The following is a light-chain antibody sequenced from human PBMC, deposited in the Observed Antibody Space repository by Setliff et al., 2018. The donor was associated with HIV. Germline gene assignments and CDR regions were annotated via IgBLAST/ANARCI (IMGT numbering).Light chain of an antibody. V-gene: IGLV1-44*01. Sequence: QSALTQPPSASGTPGQRVTISCSGSSSNIGSNTVNWYQQLPGTAPKRLIYRNNQRPSGVPDRFSGSKSGTSASLAISGLQSEDEADYYCAAWDDSLNGFYVFGTGTKVTVL. CDR3: AAWDDSLNGFYV. J-gene: IGLJ1*01. CDR1: SSNIGSNT. CDR2: RNN.